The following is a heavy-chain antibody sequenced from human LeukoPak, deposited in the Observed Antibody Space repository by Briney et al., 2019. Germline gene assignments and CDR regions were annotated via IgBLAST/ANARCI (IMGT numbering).Heavy chain of an antibody. CDR1: GFTFSSHW. V-gene: IGHV3-23*01. D-gene: IGHD4-23*01. CDR2: ISGSGGST. Sequence: GGSLRLSCAASGFTFSSHWMNWVRQAPGKGLEWVSAISGSGGSTYYADSVKGRFTISRDNSKNTLYLQMNSLRAEDTAVYYCAKDPVVSPSVDYWGQGTLVTVSS. CDR3: AKDPVVSPSVDY. J-gene: IGHJ4*02.